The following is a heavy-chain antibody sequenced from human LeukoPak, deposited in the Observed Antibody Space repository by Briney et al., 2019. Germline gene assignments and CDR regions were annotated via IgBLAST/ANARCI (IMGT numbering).Heavy chain of an antibody. CDR2: ISGSGSST. CDR1: GFTFSRYW. V-gene: IGHV3-23*01. J-gene: IGHJ5*02. D-gene: IGHD6-13*01. Sequence: PGGSLRLSCVASGFTFSRYWMNWVRQAPGKGLEWVSVISGSGSSTYYADSVKGRFTISRDNSKNTLYLQMNSLRGEDTAVYYCAKASSSWYIHNWFDPWGQGTLVTVSS. CDR3: AKASSSWYIHNWFDP.